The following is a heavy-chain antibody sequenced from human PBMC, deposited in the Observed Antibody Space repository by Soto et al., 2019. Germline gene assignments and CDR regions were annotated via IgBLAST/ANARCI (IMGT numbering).Heavy chain of an antibody. V-gene: IGHV3-30*18. D-gene: IGHD2-15*01. CDR2: ISYDGSNK. J-gene: IGHJ6*02. Sequence: VGSLRLSCAAYGFTFSSYGMHWVRQAPGKGLEWVAVISYDGSNKYYADSVKGRFTISRDNSKNTLYLQMNSLRAEDTAVYYCAKVRREGGYCSGGSCYGEAYYYYGMDVWGQGTTVTVSS. CDR1: GFTFSSYG. CDR3: AKVRREGGYCSGGSCYGEAYYYYGMDV.